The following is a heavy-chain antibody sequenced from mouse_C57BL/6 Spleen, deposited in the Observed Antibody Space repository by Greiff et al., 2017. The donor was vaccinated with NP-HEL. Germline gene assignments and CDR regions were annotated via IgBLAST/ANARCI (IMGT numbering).Heavy chain of an antibody. V-gene: IGHV5-4*01. CDR1: GFTFSSYA. CDR3: ARLGAYGNFFDY. CDR2: ISDGGSYT. J-gene: IGHJ2*01. Sequence: EVQRVESGGGLVKPGGSLKLSCAASGFTFSSYAMSWVRQTPEKRLEWVATISDGGSYTYYPDNVKGRFTISRDNAKNNLYLQMSHLKSEDTAMYYCARLGAYGNFFDYWGQGTTLTVSS. D-gene: IGHD2-1*01.